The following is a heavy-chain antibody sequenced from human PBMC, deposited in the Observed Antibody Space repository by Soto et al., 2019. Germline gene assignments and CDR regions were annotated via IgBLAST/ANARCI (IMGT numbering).Heavy chain of an antibody. V-gene: IGHV3-23*01. CDR3: AKVFFGVVGPFDY. Sequence: PGGSLRLSCAASGFTFSSYAMSWVRQAPGKGLEWVSAISGSGGTTYYADSVKGRFTISRDNSKNTLYLQMNILRAEDTAVYFCAKVFFGVVGPFDYWGQGTLVTVSS. CDR2: ISGSGGTT. D-gene: IGHD3-3*01. CDR1: GFTFSSYA. J-gene: IGHJ4*02.